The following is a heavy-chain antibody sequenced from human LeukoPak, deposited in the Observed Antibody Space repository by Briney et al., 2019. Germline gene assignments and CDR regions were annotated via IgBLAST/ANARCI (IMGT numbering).Heavy chain of an antibody. J-gene: IGHJ4*02. D-gene: IGHD3-22*01. CDR2: INHSGST. CDR3: ARLSNYYDSSGYSPLDY. CDR1: GGSISSSSYY. Sequence: SETLSLTCTVSGGSISSSSYYWGWIRQPPGKGLEWIGEINHSGSTNYNPSLKSRVTISVDTSKNQFSLKLSSVTAADTAVYYCARLSNYYDSSGYSPLDYWGQGTLVTVSS. V-gene: IGHV4-39*07.